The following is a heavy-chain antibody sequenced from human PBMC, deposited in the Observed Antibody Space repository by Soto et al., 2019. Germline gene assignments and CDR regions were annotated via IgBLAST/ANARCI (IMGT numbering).Heavy chain of an antibody. CDR1: GFTCSHAW. Sequence: GGPLGLCCAASGFTCSHAWMNWVRQAPGKGLEWGGRIKSKTDGGTTDYAAPVKGRFTISRDDSKNTLYLQMNSLKTEDTAVYYCTADPVTMIVVVPSSGWGQGT. J-gene: IGHJ4*02. CDR2: IKSKTDGGTT. CDR3: TADPVTMIVVVPSSG. V-gene: IGHV3-15*07. D-gene: IGHD3-22*01.